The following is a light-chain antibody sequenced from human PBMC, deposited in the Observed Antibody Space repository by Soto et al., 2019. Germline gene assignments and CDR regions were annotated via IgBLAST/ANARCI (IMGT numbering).Light chain of an antibody. J-gene: IGKJ1*01. Sequence: DIQMTQSPSTLSASVGDSVTITCRASQSISTWLGWFQQKPGKATKFLIYRASSLESGIPSRFSGSGSGTEFTLTISSLQPDDFATYYCHQYNSYPRTFGQGTKVEIK. CDR1: QSISTW. CDR3: HQYNSYPRT. V-gene: IGKV1-5*03. CDR2: RAS.